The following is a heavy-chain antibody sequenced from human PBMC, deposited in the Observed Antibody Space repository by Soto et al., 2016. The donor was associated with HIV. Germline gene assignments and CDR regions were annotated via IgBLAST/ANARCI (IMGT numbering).Heavy chain of an antibody. V-gene: IGHV1-2*02. D-gene: IGHD3-9*01. CDR3: ARVAYYDILTGPGDFDY. CDR2: INPNSGGT. CDR1: GYTFTGYY. Sequence: QVQLVQSGAEVKKPGASVKVSCKASGYTFTGYYMHWVRQAPGQGLEWMGWINPNSGGTNYAQKFQGRVTMTRDTSISTAYMELSRLRSDDTAVYYCARVAYYDILTGPGDFDYWGQGTLVTVSS. J-gene: IGHJ4*02.